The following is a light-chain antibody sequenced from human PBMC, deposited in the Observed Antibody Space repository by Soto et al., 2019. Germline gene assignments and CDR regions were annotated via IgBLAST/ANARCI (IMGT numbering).Light chain of an antibody. CDR2: SAS. J-gene: IGKJ1*01. Sequence: RATQSPSSVSASVGDRVTITRQTSKDISSSVAWYQQQPGKAHNLLIFSASALNRGVPPGFSGSGSGTDFTLTVSSLQPEDFAIYYCQQADSFPWTFGQGTKV. V-gene: IGKV1D-12*01. CDR3: QQADSFPWT. CDR1: KDISSS.